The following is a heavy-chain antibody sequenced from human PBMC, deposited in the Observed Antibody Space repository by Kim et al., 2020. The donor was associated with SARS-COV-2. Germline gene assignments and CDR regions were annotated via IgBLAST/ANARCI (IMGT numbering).Heavy chain of an antibody. J-gene: IGHJ4*02. V-gene: IGHV4-34*01. D-gene: IGHD1-20*01. Sequence: YNPSLKSRVTISVDTSKNQFSLKLSSVTAADTAVYYCAERSGITGAFFDYWGQGTLVTVSS. CDR3: AERSGITGAFFDY.